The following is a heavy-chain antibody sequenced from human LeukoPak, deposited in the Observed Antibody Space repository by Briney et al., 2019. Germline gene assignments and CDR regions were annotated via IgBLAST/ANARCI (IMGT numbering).Heavy chain of an antibody. J-gene: IGHJ4*02. Sequence: SETLSLTCAVYGGSFSGYYWSWIRQPPGKGLEWIGEINHSGSTNYNPSLKSRVTISVDTSKNQFSLKLSSVTAADTAVYYCARGRPHGNDYWGQGTLVTVSS. D-gene: IGHD4-23*01. CDR3: ARGRPHGNDY. CDR2: INHSGST. V-gene: IGHV4-34*01. CDR1: GGSFSGYY.